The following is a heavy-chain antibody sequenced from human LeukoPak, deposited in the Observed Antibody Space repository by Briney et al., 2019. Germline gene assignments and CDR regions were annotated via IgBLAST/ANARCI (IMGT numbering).Heavy chain of an antibody. CDR2: IYSGGST. D-gene: IGHD4-17*01. CDR3: ARRDYGDYHDAFDI. V-gene: IGHV3-66*01. CDR1: GFTVSSNY. J-gene: IGHJ3*02. Sequence: GGSLRLSCAASGFTVSSNYMSWVRQAPGKGLEWVSVIYSGGSTYYAESVKGRFTISRDNSKNTLYLEMNSLRAEDTAVYYCARRDYGDYHDAFDIWGQGTMVTVSS.